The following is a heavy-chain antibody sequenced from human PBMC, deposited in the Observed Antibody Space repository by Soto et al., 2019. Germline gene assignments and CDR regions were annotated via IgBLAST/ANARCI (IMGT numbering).Heavy chain of an antibody. CDR1: GFTVSSNY. Sequence: VQLVETGGGLIQPGGSLRLSCAASGFTVSSNYMSWVRQAPGKGLEWVSVIYSGGSTYYADSVKGRFTISRDNSKNTLYLQMNSLRAEDTAVYYCARGPYYYDSSGYYDYWGQGTLVTVSS. V-gene: IGHV3-53*02. CDR3: ARGPYYYDSSGYYDY. D-gene: IGHD3-22*01. CDR2: IYSGGST. J-gene: IGHJ4*02.